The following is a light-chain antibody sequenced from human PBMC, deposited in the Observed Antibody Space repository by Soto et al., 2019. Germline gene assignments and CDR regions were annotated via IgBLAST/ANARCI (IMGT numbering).Light chain of an antibody. V-gene: IGLV1-40*01. J-gene: IGLJ2*01. CDR3: QSYDSSLGDRI. CDR1: NSNIGAGYD. CDR2: GNS. Sequence: QSVLTQPPSVSGAPGQSVTISCTGSNSNIGAGYDVHWYQQPPGTAPKLLIHGNSYRPSGVPDRFSGPKSGTSASLAITGLQADDEADYYCQSYDSSLGDRIFGGGTKVTVL.